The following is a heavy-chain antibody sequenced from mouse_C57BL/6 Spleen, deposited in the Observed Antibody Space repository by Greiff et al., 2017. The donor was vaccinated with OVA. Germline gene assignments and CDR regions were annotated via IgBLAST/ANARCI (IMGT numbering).Heavy chain of an antibody. J-gene: IGHJ3*01. V-gene: IGHV5-16*01. Sequence: EVNVVESEGGLVQPGSSMKLSCTASGFTFSDYYMAWVRQVPEKGLEWVANINYDGSSTYYLDSLKSRFIISRDNAKNILYLQMSSLKSEDTATYYCARGDGYYEFAYWGQGTLVTVSA. D-gene: IGHD2-3*01. CDR1: GFTFSDYY. CDR2: INYDGSST. CDR3: ARGDGYYEFAY.